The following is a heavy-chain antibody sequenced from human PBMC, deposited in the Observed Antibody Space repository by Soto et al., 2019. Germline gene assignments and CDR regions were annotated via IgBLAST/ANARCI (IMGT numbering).Heavy chain of an antibody. V-gene: IGHV4-59*01. J-gene: IGHJ4*02. D-gene: IGHD5-18*01. CDR3: ARVADRDTAMVLDY. Sequence: SETLSLTCTVSGGSISSYYWSWIRQPPGKGLEWIGYIYYSGSTNYNPSLKSRVTISVDTSKNQFSLKLSSVTAADTAVYYCARVADRDTAMVLDYWGQGTLVTVSS. CDR1: GGSISSYY. CDR2: IYYSGST.